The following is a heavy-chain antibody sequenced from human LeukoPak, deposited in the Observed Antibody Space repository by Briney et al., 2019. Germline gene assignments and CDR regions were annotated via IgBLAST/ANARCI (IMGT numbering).Heavy chain of an antibody. CDR2: IYYSGST. D-gene: IGHD3-22*01. Sequence: SETLSLTCTVSGGSISSYYWSWIRQPPGKGLEWIGYIYYSGSTNYNPSLKSRVTMTRDTSISTAYMELSRLRSDDTAVYYCARGPATYYYDSSAHALDYWGQGTLVTVSS. CDR1: GGSISSYY. V-gene: IGHV4-59*01. CDR3: ARGPATYYYDSSAHALDY. J-gene: IGHJ4*02.